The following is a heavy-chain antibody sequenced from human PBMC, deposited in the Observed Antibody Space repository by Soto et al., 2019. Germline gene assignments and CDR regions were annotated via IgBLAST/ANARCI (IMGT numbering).Heavy chain of an antibody. CDR3: AKWLRPFVSYYMDV. D-gene: IGHD3-10*01. CDR1: GFTFSSYA. J-gene: IGHJ6*03. V-gene: IGHV3-23*01. CDR2: ISGSGGST. Sequence: EMQLLESGGGLVQPGGSLRLSCAASGFTFSSYAMSWVRQAPGKGLEWVSAISGSGGSTYYADSVKGRFTISRDNSKNTLYLQMNSPRAEDTAVYYCAKWLRPFVSYYMDVWGKGTTVTVSS.